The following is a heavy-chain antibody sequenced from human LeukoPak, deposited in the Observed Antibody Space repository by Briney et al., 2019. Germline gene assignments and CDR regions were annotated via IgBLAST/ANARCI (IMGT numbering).Heavy chain of an antibody. CDR2: INQDGSEK. V-gene: IGHV3-7*01. Sequence: GGSLRLSRAASRFTFRTSAMHWVRQAPGQGLEWVANINQDGSEKYYLDSAKGRFTISRDNARNSLYLQVNSLRAEDTAVYYCARGGTSGYSSTRHFWGGNYYFDYWGQGSLVTVSS. CDR3: ARGGTSGYSSTRHFWGGNYYFDY. J-gene: IGHJ4*02. D-gene: IGHD2-2*01. CDR1: RFTFRTSA.